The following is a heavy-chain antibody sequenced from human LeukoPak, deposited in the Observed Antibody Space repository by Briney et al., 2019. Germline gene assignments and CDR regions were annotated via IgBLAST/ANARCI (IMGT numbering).Heavy chain of an antibody. J-gene: IGHJ4*02. V-gene: IGHV3-74*01. Sequence: PGGSLRLSCAASGFTFSSYWMHWVRQAPGKGLVWVSRINTDGSSISYADSVKGRFTVSRDNAESTLYLQVNSLRAEDTAVYYCTRDLGYWGQGTLVTVSS. CDR3: TRDLGY. CDR2: INTDGSSI. CDR1: GFTFSSYW.